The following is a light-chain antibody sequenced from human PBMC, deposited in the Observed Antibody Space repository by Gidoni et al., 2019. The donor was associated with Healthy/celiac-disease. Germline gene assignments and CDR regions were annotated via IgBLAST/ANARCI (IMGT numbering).Light chain of an antibody. CDR1: QSLSSW. CDR3: QQYNSYTLT. J-gene: IGKJ4*01. CDR2: KAS. Sequence: DIQMTKSPSTLSASVGDRVTITCRASQSLSSWLAWYQQKPGKAPKLLIYKASSLESGVPSRFSGSGSGTEFTLTISSLQPDYFATYYCQQYNSYTLTFGGGTKVEIK. V-gene: IGKV1-5*03.